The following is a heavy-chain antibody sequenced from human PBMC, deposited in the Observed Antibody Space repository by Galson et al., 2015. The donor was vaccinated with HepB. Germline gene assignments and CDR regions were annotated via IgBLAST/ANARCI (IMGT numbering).Heavy chain of an antibody. D-gene: IGHD6-19*01. CDR3: TTQWLGDAFDI. CDR2: IKSKTDGGTT. J-gene: IGHJ3*02. Sequence: SLRLSCAASGFTFSNAWMSWVRQAPGKGLEWVGRIKSKTDGGTTDYAAPVKGRFTISRDDSKNTLYLQMNSLKTEDTAVYYCTTQWLGDAFDIWGQGTMVTVSS. V-gene: IGHV3-15*01. CDR1: GFTFSNAW.